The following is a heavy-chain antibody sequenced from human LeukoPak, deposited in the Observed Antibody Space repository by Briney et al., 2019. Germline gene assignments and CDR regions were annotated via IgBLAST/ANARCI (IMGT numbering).Heavy chain of an antibody. J-gene: IGHJ4*02. CDR3: ARHNILTDNFDD. V-gene: IGHV1-2*02. CDR1: GYTFTSYT. CDR2: INPNSGAT. Sequence: ASVKVSCKASGYTFTSYTMNWVRQAPGQGLEWMAWINPNSGATKYIQKFQGRVTMTRDTSISTAYMELSRLRSDDTAIYYCARHNILTDNFDDWGQGTLVTVSS. D-gene: IGHD3-9*01.